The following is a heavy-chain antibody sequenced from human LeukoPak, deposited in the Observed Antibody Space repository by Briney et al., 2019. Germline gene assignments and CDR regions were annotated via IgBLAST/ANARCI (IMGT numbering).Heavy chain of an antibody. CDR3: AISVHSGYDLHNYDC. V-gene: IGHV1-18*01. J-gene: IGHJ4*02. CDR1: GYTFTSYG. D-gene: IGHD5-12*01. CDR2: ISAYNGNT. Sequence: ASVKVSCKASGYTFTSYGISWVRQAPGQGLEWMGWISAYNGNTNYAQKLQGRVTMTTDTSTSTAYMELRSLRSDDTAVYYCAISVHSGYDLHNYDCWGQGTLVTVSS.